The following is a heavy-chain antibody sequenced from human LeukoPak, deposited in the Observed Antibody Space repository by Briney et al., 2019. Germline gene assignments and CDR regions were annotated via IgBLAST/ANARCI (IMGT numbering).Heavy chain of an antibody. CDR1: GGSISNYY. J-gene: IGHJ4*02. CDR3: ARGGNEMERLGDFDY. Sequence: PSETLSLTCTVSGGSISNYYWSWIRQPPGKRLVWFGYIYHSGSTYYNPSLKSRVTISVDRSKNQFSLKLSSVTAADTAVYYCARGGNEMERLGDFDYWGQGTLVTVSS. D-gene: IGHD1-1*01. V-gene: IGHV4-30-2*01. CDR2: IYHSGST.